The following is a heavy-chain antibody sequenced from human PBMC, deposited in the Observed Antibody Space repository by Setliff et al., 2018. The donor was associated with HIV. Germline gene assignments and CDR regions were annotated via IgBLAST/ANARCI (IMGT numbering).Heavy chain of an antibody. CDR1: GFTFNTYA. J-gene: IGHJ2*01. Sequence: LRLSCAASGFTFNTYAMNWVRQAPGKGLEWVSGISAGGSNTYYGDSVKGRLTISRDNSKNTLYLQMNSLRAEDTAVYYCAKDPTHDSYGDYYWYFDLWGRGTLVTVSS. CDR3: AKDPTHDSYGDYYWYFDL. D-gene: IGHD4-17*01. CDR2: ISAGGSNT. V-gene: IGHV3-23*01.